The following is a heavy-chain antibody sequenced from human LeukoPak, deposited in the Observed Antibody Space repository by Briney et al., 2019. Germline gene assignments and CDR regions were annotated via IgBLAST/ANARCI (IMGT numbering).Heavy chain of an antibody. CDR2: IYSGTI. CDR1: GFTVSSNS. J-gene: IGHJ3*02. Sequence: AGGSLRLSCTVSGFTVSSNSMSWVRQAPGKGLEWFSFIYSGTIHYSDSAKGRFTISRDNSKNTLYLQMNSLRAEDTAVYYCAKAGVDNYYGSGSYYNVRGVGAFDIWGQGTMVTVSS. CDR3: AKAGVDNYYGSGSYYNVRGVGAFDI. D-gene: IGHD3-10*01. V-gene: IGHV3-66*03.